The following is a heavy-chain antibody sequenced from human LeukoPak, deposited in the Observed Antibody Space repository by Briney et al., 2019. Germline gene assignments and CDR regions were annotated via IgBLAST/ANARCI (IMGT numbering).Heavy chain of an antibody. J-gene: IGHJ4*02. D-gene: IGHD1-26*01. CDR2: IYYSGST. CDR1: GGSISSSSYY. CDR3: ARVSYRGDQADSFDY. Sequence: SETLSLTCTVSGGSISSSSYYWGWIRQPPGKGLEWIGSIYYSGSTYYNPSLKSRVTISVDTSKNQFSLKLSSVTAADTAVYYCARVSYRGDQADSFDYWGQGTLVTVSS. V-gene: IGHV4-39*07.